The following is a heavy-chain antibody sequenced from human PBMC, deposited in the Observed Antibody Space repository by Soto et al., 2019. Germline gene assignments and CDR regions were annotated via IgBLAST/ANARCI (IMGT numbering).Heavy chain of an antibody. J-gene: IGHJ4*02. CDR2: IYWDDDK. V-gene: IGHV2-5*02. CDR3: AHSRRYDILTGYYEETHDY. Sequence: QITLKESGPTLVKPTQTLTLTCTFSGFSLSTSGVGVGWIRQPPGKALEWLALIYWDDDKRYSPSLKSRLTITKDTSKNPVVLTMTNMDPVDTATYYCAHSRRYDILTGYYEETHDYWGQGTLVTVSS. D-gene: IGHD3-9*01. CDR1: GFSLSTSGVG.